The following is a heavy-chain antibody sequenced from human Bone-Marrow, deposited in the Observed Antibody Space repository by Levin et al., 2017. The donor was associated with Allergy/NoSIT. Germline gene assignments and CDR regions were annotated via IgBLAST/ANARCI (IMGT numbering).Heavy chain of an antibody. Sequence: PGESLKISCKVSGYSFSSSWIGWVRQMPGKGLEWMGSIYPGDSDTRYSPSFQGQVTISADKSVTTAYLKWSSLKVSDTAIYYCARRAMTVEYFDFWGQGTLVTVSS. CDR1: GYSFSSSW. CDR2: IYPGDSDT. D-gene: IGHD6-19*01. J-gene: IGHJ4*02. CDR3: ARRAMTVEYFDF. V-gene: IGHV5-51*01.